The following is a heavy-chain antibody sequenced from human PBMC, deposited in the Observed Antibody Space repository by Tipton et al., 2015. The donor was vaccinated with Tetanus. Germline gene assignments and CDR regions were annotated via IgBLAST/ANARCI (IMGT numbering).Heavy chain of an antibody. J-gene: IGHJ5*02. CDR1: GFTFSSYA. Sequence: SLRLSCAASGFTFSSYAMSWVRQAPGKGLEWVSAISGSGGSTYYADSVKGRSTISRDNSKNTLYLQMNSLRAEDTAVYYCAKDLRDCSSTSCPNWFDPWGQGTLVTVSS. CDR3: AKDLRDCSSTSCPNWFDP. D-gene: IGHD2-2*01. V-gene: IGHV3-23*01. CDR2: ISGSGGST.